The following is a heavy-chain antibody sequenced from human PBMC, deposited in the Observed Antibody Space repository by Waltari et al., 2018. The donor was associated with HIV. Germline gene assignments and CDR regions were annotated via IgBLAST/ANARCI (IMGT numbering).Heavy chain of an antibody. J-gene: IGHJ4*02. D-gene: IGHD2-21*02. CDR3: TTGDIVVVTDY. CDR2: VKSETDGGKT. CDR1: GFTFNNAG. Sequence: EVQLVESGGGLVKPGGSLRLSCAASGFTFNNAGMSWVRQAPGKGLEWVGRVKSETDGGKTDYAAPVKGRFTISRDDSKNTLYLQMNSLKTEDTAVYYCTTGDIVVVTDYWGQGTLVTVSS. V-gene: IGHV3-15*01.